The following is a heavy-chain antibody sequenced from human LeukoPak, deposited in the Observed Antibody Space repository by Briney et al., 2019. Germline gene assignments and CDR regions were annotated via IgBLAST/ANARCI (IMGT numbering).Heavy chain of an antibody. V-gene: IGHV4-34*01. J-gene: IGHJ4*02. CDR2: INHSGST. Sequence: PSETLSLTCAVYGGSFSGYYWSWIRQPPGKGLEWIGEINHSGSTNYNPSLKSRVTISVDTSKNQFSLKLNSVTAADTAVYYCARTKVRGRFDYWGQGTLVTVSS. CDR3: ARTKVRGRFDY. D-gene: IGHD3-10*01. CDR1: GGSFSGYY.